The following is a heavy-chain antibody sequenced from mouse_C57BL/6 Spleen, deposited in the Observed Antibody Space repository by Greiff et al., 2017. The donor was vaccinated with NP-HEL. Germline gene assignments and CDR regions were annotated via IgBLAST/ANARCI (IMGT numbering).Heavy chain of an antibody. CDR2: IDPSDSYT. V-gene: IGHV1-50*01. Sequence: QVQLQQPGAELVKPGASVKLSCKASGYTFTSYWMQWVKQRPGQGLEWIGEIDPSDSYTNYNQKFKGKATLTVDTSSSTAYMQLSSLTSEDSAVYYCARGAGLRRGDYWGQGTTLTVSS. CDR1: GYTFTSYW. D-gene: IGHD2-4*01. CDR3: ARGAGLRRGDY. J-gene: IGHJ2*01.